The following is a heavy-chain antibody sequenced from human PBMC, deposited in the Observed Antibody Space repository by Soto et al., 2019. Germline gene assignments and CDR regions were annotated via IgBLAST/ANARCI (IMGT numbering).Heavy chain of an antibody. J-gene: IGHJ6*02. V-gene: IGHV3-30*18. Sequence: QVQLVESGGGVVQPGRSPRLSCAASGFTFSSYGMHWVRQAPGKGLEWVAVISYDGSNKYYADSVKGRFTISRDNSKNTLYLQMNSLRAEDTAVYYCAKEARYGILTGYYGYGMDVWGQGTTVTVSS. CDR2: ISYDGSNK. D-gene: IGHD3-9*01. CDR1: GFTFSSYG. CDR3: AKEARYGILTGYYGYGMDV.